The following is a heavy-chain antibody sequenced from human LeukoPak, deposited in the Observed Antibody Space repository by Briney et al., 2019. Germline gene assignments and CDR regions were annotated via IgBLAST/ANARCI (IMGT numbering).Heavy chain of an antibody. Sequence: GGSLRLSCAASGFNFSSYEMNWVRQAPGKGLEWVSYISTSGSNIYYGDSVKGRFTISRDNAKKSLYLQMNSLRAEDTAVYYCAREDYDSGSDTFDIWGQGTMVTVSS. CDR2: ISTSGSNI. CDR1: GFNFSSYE. V-gene: IGHV3-48*03. D-gene: IGHD3-10*01. J-gene: IGHJ3*02. CDR3: AREDYDSGSDTFDI.